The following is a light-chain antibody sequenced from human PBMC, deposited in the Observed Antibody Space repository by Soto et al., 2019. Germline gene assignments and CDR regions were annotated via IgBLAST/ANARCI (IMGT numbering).Light chain of an antibody. CDR2: GAS. J-gene: IGKJ1*01. CDR1: LTVSDNY. CDR3: QQYSQAPLT. V-gene: IGKV3-20*01. Sequence: EIVLTQSPGTLSLSPGERVTLSCRASLTVSDNYLAWYQQKAGQAPRLVIYGASTRATGIPDRFSASGSGTDFTLTISRLEPEDFAVYYCQQYSQAPLTFGQGTKVDIK.